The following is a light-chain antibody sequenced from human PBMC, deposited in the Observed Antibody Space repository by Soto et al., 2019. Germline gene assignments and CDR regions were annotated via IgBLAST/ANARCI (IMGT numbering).Light chain of an antibody. CDR3: QQRSNWPPVT. CDR1: QTVGTY. CDR2: DAS. J-gene: IGKJ4*01. Sequence: EIVLAPSPGTLSLSPGESATLSCRASQTVGTYLAWYQQKPGQAPRLLIYDASNRATGIPARFSGSGSGTDFTLTISRPEPEDFAVYYCQQRSNWPPVTVGGGTKG. V-gene: IGKV3-11*01.